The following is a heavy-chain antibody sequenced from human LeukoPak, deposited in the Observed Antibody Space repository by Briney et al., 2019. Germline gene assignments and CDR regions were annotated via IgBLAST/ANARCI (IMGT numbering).Heavy chain of an antibody. D-gene: IGHD1-14*01. CDR3: ARDIETVSAYYYYYYMDV. CDR1: GFTFSSYE. CDR2: ISSSGSTI. V-gene: IGHV3-48*03. Sequence: GGSLRLSCAASGFTFSSYEMNWVRQAPGKGLEWVSYISSSGSTIYYADSVKGRFTISRDNAKNSLYLQMNSLRAEDTAVYYCARDIETVSAYYYYYYMDVWGKGTTVTISS. J-gene: IGHJ6*03.